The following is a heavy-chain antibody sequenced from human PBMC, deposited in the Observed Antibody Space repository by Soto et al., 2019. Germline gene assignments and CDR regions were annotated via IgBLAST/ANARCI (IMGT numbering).Heavy chain of an antibody. CDR1: GGSISSSSYY. CDR3: ARRGYDYVWGSYRPDAFDI. CDR2: IYYSGST. J-gene: IGHJ3*02. V-gene: IGHV4-39*01. Sequence: SETLSLTCTVSGGSISSSSYYWGWIRQPPGKGLEWIGSIYYSGSTYYNPSLKSRVTISVDTSKNQFSLKLSSVTAADTAVYYCARRGYDYVWGSYRPDAFDIGGQGTMVTVSS. D-gene: IGHD3-16*02.